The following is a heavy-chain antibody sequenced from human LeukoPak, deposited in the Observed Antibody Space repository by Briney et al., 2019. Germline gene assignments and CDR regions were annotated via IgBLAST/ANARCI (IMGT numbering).Heavy chain of an antibody. D-gene: IGHD3-22*01. V-gene: IGHV3-53*01. CDR1: GFTFSSYE. CDR2: IYSGGST. J-gene: IGHJ4*02. CDR3: ARDYDSRFDY. Sequence: GGSLRLSCAASGFTFSSYEMNWVRQAPGKGLEWVSVIYSGGSTYYADSVKGRFTISRDNSKNTLYLQMNSLRAEDTAVYYCARDYDSRFDYWGQGTLVTVSS.